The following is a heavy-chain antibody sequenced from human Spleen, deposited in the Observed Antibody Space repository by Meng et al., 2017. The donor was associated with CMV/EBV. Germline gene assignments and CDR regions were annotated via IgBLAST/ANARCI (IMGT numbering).Heavy chain of an antibody. V-gene: IGHV4-61*01. CDR2: IYYSGST. CDR3: AREQRGGGWFDP. Sequence: VSGGSVSSGSYYWSWIRQPPGKGLEWIGYIYYSGSTKYNPSLKSRLTISIDTSKKQFSLKLSSVTAADTAVYYCAREQRGGGWFDPWGQGMLVTVST. J-gene: IGHJ5*02. D-gene: IGHD4-23*01. CDR1: GGSVSSGSYY.